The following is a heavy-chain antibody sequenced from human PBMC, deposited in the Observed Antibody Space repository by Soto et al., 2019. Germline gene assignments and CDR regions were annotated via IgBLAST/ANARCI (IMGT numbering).Heavy chain of an antibody. CDR2: IYWDDDK. Sequence: SGPTLVNPTQTLTLTCTFPGFSLSSTRVAVGWIRQPPGKGLEWLALIYWDDDKRYSPFLKSRLTITKDTSKNQVVLTMTNMDPVDTATYYCAHSVVAGLGYYFDYWGQGTLVTVSS. CDR3: AHSVVAGLGYYFDY. CDR1: GFSLSSTRVA. D-gene: IGHD6-19*01. J-gene: IGHJ4*02. V-gene: IGHV2-5*02.